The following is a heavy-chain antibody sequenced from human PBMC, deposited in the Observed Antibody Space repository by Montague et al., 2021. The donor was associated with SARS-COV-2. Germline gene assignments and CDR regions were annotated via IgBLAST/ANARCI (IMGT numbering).Heavy chain of an antibody. CDR2: IDWDDDK. D-gene: IGHD6-13*01. J-gene: IGHJ4*02. Sequence: PALAKPTQTLTLTCTFSGFSLSTSGMCVSWIRQPPGKAREWLARIDWDDDKYYSTSLKTRLTISKDTSKNQVVLTMTNMDPVDTATYYCAREIAAAGPALDYWGQGTLVTVSS. CDR1: GFSLSTSGMC. CDR3: AREIAAAGPALDY. V-gene: IGHV2-70*11.